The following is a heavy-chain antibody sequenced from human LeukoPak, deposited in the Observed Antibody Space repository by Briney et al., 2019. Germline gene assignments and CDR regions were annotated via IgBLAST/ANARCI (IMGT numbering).Heavy chain of an antibody. CDR1: GYTFTSYY. Sequence: ASVKVSCKASGYTFTSYYMHWVRQAPGQGLEWMGIINPSGGSTNYAQKLQGRVTMTTDTSTSTAYMELRSLRSDDTAVYYCARMETYYDFWSGSTPYYFDYWGQGTLVTVSS. D-gene: IGHD3-3*01. V-gene: IGHV1-46*01. CDR3: ARMETYYDFWSGSTPYYFDY. J-gene: IGHJ4*02. CDR2: INPSGGST.